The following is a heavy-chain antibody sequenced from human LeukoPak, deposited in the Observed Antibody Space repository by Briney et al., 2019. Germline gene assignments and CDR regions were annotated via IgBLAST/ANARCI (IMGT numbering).Heavy chain of an antibody. D-gene: IGHD2-2*01. CDR2: IYTSGST. CDR1: GGSISSYY. V-gene: IGHV4-4*07. Sequence: SETLSLTCTVSGGSISSYYGSWIRQPAGKGLEWIGRIYTSGSTNYNPSLKSRVTMSVDTSKNQFSLKLSSVTAADTAVYYCARDDWGYCSSTSCYGEYYYYYMDVWGKGTTVTVSS. J-gene: IGHJ6*03. CDR3: ARDDWGYCSSTSCYGEYYYYYMDV.